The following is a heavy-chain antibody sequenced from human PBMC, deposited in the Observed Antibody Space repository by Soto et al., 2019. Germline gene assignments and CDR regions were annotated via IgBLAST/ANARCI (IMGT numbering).Heavy chain of an antibody. V-gene: IGHV4-39*01. CDR1: GDSISSSNYY. Sequence: SETLSLTCTVSGDSISSSNYYWAWIRQPPGKGLEWIGSIYYSESSHYRGSTYYNPSLKSRVTISVDTSKNQLFLKLSSVTAADTAVYYCARGVDWTQTYDSSAQVYWGQGAPVTVSS. CDR3: ARGVDWTQTYDSSAQVY. J-gene: IGHJ4*02. D-gene: IGHD3-22*01. CDR2: IYYSESSHYRGST.